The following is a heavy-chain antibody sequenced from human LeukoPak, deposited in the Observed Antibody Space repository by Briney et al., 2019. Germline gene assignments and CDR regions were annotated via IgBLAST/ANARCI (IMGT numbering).Heavy chain of an antibody. Sequence: GGSLRLSCAASGFTFSSYSMNWVRQAPGKGLEWVSSISSSSSYIYYADSVKGRFTISRDNAKNSLYLQMNSLRAEDTALYYCAKDREVVTVVNPYYYYGMDVWGQGTTVTVSS. V-gene: IGHV3-21*04. CDR2: ISSSSSYI. CDR3: AKDREVVTVVNPYYYYGMDV. D-gene: IGHD1-26*01. CDR1: GFTFSSYS. J-gene: IGHJ6*02.